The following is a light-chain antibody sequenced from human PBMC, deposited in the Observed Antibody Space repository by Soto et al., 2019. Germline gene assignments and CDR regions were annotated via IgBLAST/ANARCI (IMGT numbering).Light chain of an antibody. Sequence: DIQLTQSPSSLSASVGDSVTISCQASQDINNFLNWYLQKPGKPPQLPIYDASTLESGVPSRFSGTGSGADFSFTINNLQPEDTATYYCQQYEDLPLTFGQGTKVDIK. CDR3: QQYEDLPLT. CDR2: DAS. J-gene: IGKJ1*01. CDR1: QDINNF. V-gene: IGKV1-33*01.